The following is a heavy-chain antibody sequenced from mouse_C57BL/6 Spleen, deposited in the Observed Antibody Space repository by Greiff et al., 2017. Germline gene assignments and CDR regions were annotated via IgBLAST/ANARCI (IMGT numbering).Heavy chain of an antibody. V-gene: IGHV1-55*01. CDR1: GYTFTSYW. Sequence: VQLQQPGAELVKPGASVKMSCKASGYTFTSYWITWVKQRPGQGLEWIGDIYPGSGSTNYNEKFKSKATLTVDTSSSTAYMQLSSLTSGDAAVYYCARPIATVVGGWYFDVWGTGTTVTVAS. D-gene: IGHD1-1*01. CDR3: ARPIATVVGGWYFDV. J-gene: IGHJ1*03. CDR2: IYPGSGST.